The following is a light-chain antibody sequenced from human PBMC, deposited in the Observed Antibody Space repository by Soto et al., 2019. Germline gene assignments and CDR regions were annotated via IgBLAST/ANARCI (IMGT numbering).Light chain of an antibody. V-gene: IGKV3-15*01. Sequence: EIVLAHSPGTLSLSQWDIATLSCRASQSVSSSYLAWYQHKPGQAPRLLIYAASSRATDVPARFSGSGSGTEFTLTISSLQSEDFAVYHCQQYNNWPPLTLGGGTKVDI. CDR1: QSVSSSY. CDR3: QQYNNWPPLT. CDR2: AAS. J-gene: IGKJ4*01.